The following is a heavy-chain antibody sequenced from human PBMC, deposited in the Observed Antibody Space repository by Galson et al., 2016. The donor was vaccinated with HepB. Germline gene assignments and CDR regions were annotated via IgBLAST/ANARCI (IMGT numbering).Heavy chain of an antibody. Sequence: QSGAEVKKPGESLRISCQASGYSFTSTWIGWVRQMPGKGLEWMGIIYPGNSDTVYNPSFRGQVTFSADKSINTAYLHWGSLTPSDSAVYYCARRVIMGEPDYWGQGTLVTVSS. CDR2: IYPGNSDT. CDR1: GYSFTSTW. V-gene: IGHV5-51*01. CDR3: ARRVIMGEPDY. D-gene: IGHD1-26*01. J-gene: IGHJ4*02.